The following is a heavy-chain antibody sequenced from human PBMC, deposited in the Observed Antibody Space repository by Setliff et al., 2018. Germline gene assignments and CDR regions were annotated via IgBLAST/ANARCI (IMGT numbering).Heavy chain of an antibody. V-gene: IGHV1-69*06. CDR3: ARDRPPYYYDSSGYYYSAGNFGH. CDR2: IIPIFGTA. CDR1: GGTFSSYA. Sequence: SVKVSCKASGGTFSSYAISWVRQAPGQGLEWMGRIIPIFGTANYAQKFQGRVTITADKSMSTAYMELSSLRSEDTAVYYCARDRPPYYYDSSGYYYSAGNFGHWGQGTLVTSPQ. J-gene: IGHJ4*02. D-gene: IGHD3-22*01.